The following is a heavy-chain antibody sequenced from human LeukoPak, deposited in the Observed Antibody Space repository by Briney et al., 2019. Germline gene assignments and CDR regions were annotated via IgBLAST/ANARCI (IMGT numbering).Heavy chain of an antibody. Sequence: SETLSLTCTVSGGSISSYYWSWIRQPPGKGLEWIGYIYYSGSTNYNPSLKSRVTISVDTSKNQFSLKLSSVTAADTAVYYCARDLGQKGIVGASGAFDIWGQGTMVTVSS. V-gene: IGHV4-59*01. CDR1: GGSISSYY. D-gene: IGHD1-26*01. CDR3: ARDLGQKGIVGASGAFDI. CDR2: IYYSGST. J-gene: IGHJ3*02.